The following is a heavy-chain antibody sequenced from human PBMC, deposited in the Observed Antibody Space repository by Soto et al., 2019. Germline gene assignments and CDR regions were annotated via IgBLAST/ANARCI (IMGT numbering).Heavy chain of an antibody. CDR3: ARRGGSYYDY. CDR1: GFSFTTYW. D-gene: IGHD1-26*01. Sequence: KISCKGSGFSFTTYWIGWVRQMPGKGLEWMGIIYPGDSDTRYSPSFQGQVTISADKSINTAYLQWSSLKASDTAMYFCARRGGSYYDYWGQGTLVTVSS. CDR2: IYPGDSDT. J-gene: IGHJ4*02. V-gene: IGHV5-51*01.